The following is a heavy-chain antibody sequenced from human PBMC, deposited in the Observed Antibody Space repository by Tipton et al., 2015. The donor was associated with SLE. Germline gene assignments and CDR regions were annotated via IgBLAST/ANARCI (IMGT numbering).Heavy chain of an antibody. V-gene: IGHV3-48*03. CDR3: ARDIGAFDI. D-gene: IGHD2-15*01. CDR1: GFSFRNYA. J-gene: IGHJ3*02. Sequence: SLRLSCAASGFSFRNYAMHWVRQAPGKGLEWGSYISSSGSTIYYADSVKGRFTISRDNAKNSLYLQINSLRAEDTAVYYCARDIGAFDIWGQGTMVTVSS. CDR2: ISSSGSTI.